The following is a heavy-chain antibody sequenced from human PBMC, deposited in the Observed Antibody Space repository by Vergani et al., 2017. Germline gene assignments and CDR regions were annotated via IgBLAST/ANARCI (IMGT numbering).Heavy chain of an antibody. J-gene: IGHJ5*02. Sequence: EVELVESGGGLVQPGGSLRLSCAASGFTFNEYWMHWARQVPGKGLVWVSGMNGDGDTISYADSVNGRFTISRDNAKNTLFLQMNSLRAEDTAVYYCARARKFRFGVVCENWFDPWGQGTLVTVSS. D-gene: IGHD3-3*01. CDR2: MNGDGDTI. V-gene: IGHV3-74*01. CDR3: ARARKFRFGVVCENWFDP. CDR1: GFTFNEYW.